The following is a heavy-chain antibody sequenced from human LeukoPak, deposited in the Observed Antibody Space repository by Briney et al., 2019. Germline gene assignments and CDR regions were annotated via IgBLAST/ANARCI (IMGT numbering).Heavy chain of an antibody. Sequence: GGSLRLSCAASGFTFSSYAMSWARQAPGKGLEWVSAISGPGGSTYYADSVKGRFTISRDNSKNTLYLQMNSLRAEDTALYYCAKDLTTVTPRYGMDVWGQGTTVTVSS. CDR1: GFTFSSYA. J-gene: IGHJ6*02. V-gene: IGHV3-23*01. CDR3: AKDLTTVTPRYGMDV. CDR2: ISGPGGST. D-gene: IGHD4-17*01.